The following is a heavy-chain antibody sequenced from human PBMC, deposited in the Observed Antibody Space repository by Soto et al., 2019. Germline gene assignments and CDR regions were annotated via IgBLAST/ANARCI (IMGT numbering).Heavy chain of an antibody. D-gene: IGHD4-4*01. CDR3: AKDRGNSNPSEFDE. Sequence: GGSLRLSCAASGFTFSTYSMNWVRQAPGKGLEWVSSISSSSSFIYYADSVKGRFTISRDNAKNSLFLQMNSLRAEDTAVYYCAKDRGNSNPSEFDEWGQGTLVSVSS. CDR1: GFTFSTYS. J-gene: IGHJ4*02. V-gene: IGHV3-21*01. CDR2: ISSSSSFI.